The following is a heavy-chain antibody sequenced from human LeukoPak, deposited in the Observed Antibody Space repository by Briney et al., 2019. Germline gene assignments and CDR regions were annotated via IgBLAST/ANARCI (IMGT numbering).Heavy chain of an antibody. J-gene: IGHJ4*02. V-gene: IGHV3-23*01. Sequence: PPGGSLRLSCAASGFTYSSYAMSWVRQAPGKGLEWVSSISDGGGGTYYADSVKGRFTISRDNSKNTLYLQMNSLRAEDTAIYYCAKRGSIVATISVRYYFDSWGQGTLVTVSS. CDR3: AKRGSIVATISVRYYFDS. CDR1: GFTYSSYA. CDR2: ISDGGGGT. D-gene: IGHD5-12*01.